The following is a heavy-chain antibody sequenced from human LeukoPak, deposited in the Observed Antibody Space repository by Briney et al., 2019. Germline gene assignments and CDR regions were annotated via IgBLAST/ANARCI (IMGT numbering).Heavy chain of an antibody. CDR1: GGTFSSYA. D-gene: IGHD4-17*01. CDR3: ARADDDYGDYNYYYGMDV. CDR2: IIPIFGTA. V-gene: IGHV1-69*13. Sequence: SVKVSCKASGGTFSSYAISWVRQAPGQGLEWMGGIIPIFGTANYAQKFQGRVTITADESTSTAYMELSSLRSEDTAVYYCARADDDYGDYNYYYGMDVWGQGTTVTVSS. J-gene: IGHJ6*02.